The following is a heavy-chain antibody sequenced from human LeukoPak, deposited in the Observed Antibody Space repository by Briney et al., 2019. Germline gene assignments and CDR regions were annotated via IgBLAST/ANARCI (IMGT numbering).Heavy chain of an antibody. Sequence: SETLSLTCSVSGDSIRSGTYSWGWIRQPPGKGLEWIGSISYTGSTYYNPSLKRRVTISVDTSKNQFPLKMSSVTAADTAVYYCARHAGGIAASGTRPFDYWGQGTLDTVSS. V-gene: IGHV4-39*01. J-gene: IGHJ4*02. CDR3: ARHAGGIAASGTRPFDY. CDR1: GDSIRSGTYS. CDR2: ISYTGST. D-gene: IGHD6-13*01.